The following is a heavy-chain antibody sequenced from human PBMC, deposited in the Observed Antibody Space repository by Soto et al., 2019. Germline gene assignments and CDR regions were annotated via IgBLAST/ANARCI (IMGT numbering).Heavy chain of an antibody. CDR3: ARERVLRSGWFDP. V-gene: IGHV4-31*03. J-gene: IGHJ5*02. CDR1: GDSITSGGYY. D-gene: IGHD1-26*01. CDR2: IYFTGSA. Sequence: QVKLRESGPGLVKPSQALSLVCSVSGDSITSGGYYWTWLRQRPGKGLVWIGYIYFTGSAYYNPYLMSRMTMSVDTSKNQFSLRLSSVTAADTAFYYCARERVLRSGWFDPWGQGTLVTVSS.